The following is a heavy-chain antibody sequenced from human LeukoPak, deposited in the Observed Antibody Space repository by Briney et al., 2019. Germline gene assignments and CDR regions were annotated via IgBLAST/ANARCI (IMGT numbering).Heavy chain of an antibody. Sequence: SETLSLTCTVSGGSISGDYWSWIRQPAGTGLEWIGRIYTSGSTIYNPSLKSRVTMSVDTSKNQFSLRLNSVTAADTAVYYCARDAVGFDYDILTGLGLYYYYMDVWGKGTTVTVSS. D-gene: IGHD3-9*01. V-gene: IGHV4-4*07. CDR1: GGSISGDY. CDR3: ARDAVGFDYDILTGLGLYYYYMDV. J-gene: IGHJ6*03. CDR2: IYTSGST.